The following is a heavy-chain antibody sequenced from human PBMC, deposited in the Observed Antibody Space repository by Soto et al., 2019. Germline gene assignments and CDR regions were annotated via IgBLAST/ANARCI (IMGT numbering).Heavy chain of an antibody. CDR2: IYPGDSDT. CDR1: GYSFTSYW. Sequence: GESLKISCKGSGYSFTSYWIGWVRQMPGKGLEWMGIIYPGDSDTRYSPSFQGQVTISADKSISTAYLQWSSPKASDTAMYYCYSGSYYYYYGMDVWGQGTTVTVSS. D-gene: IGHD1-26*01. J-gene: IGHJ6*02. V-gene: IGHV5-51*01. CDR3: YSGSYYYYYGMDV.